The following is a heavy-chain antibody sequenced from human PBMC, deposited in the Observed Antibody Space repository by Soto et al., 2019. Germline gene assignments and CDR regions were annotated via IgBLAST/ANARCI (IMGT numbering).Heavy chain of an antibody. V-gene: IGHV4-61*03. Sequence: QVQLKESGPGLLKPSETLSLTCTVSGASVSSASDYWAWLRQPPGRGLEWIGSVYFSGSTSYIPSLKSRVTISADTSKNHFSLNLGSVTASDSAVYYCARIDGDYGHNWFDPWGQGTLVIVSP. D-gene: IGHD4-17*01. CDR3: ARIDGDYGHNWFDP. J-gene: IGHJ5*02. CDR2: VYFSGST. CDR1: GASVSSASDY.